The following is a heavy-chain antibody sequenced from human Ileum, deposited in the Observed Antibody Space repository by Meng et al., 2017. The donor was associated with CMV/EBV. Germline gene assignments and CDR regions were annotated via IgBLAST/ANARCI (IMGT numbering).Heavy chain of an antibody. V-gene: IGHV3-21*01. CDR1: FPFRSYS. CDR2: RGSRRTYI. CDR3: ARSPHDYGDYGSSYYFDY. Sequence: FPFRSYSMTWVRQAPGKGLEWVSSRGSRRTYIYYADSVKGRFTIPRDNAQNSLYLQMNSLTVEDTAVYYCARSPHDYGDYGSSYYFDYWGQGTLVTVSS. D-gene: IGHD4-17*01. J-gene: IGHJ4*02.